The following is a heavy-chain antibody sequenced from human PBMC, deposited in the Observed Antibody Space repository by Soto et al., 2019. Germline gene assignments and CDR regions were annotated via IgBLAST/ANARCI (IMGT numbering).Heavy chain of an antibody. CDR2: IIPRFAAP. D-gene: IGHD2-21*01. J-gene: IGHJ6*02. Sequence: QVLLVQSGAEVKKPGSSVKVSCKTSGGTFSSFAISWVRLAPGHGLEWMGVIIPRFAAPTYAQKFQGRVSITAYESTRTAYMELSGLRSDDTAVYYCARDRVMRGNAYYYGMDVWGQGTTVTVS. CDR1: GGTFSSFA. CDR3: ARDRVMRGNAYYYGMDV. V-gene: IGHV1-69*12.